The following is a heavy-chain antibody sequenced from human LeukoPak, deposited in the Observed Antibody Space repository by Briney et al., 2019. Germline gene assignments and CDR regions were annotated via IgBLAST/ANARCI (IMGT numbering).Heavy chain of an antibody. J-gene: IGHJ4*02. V-gene: IGHV4-31*03. CDR1: GGSISSGGYY. CDR3: ARGGNYYDSSGYPDY. Sequence: PSQTLSLTCTVSGGSISSGGYYWSWIRQHPGKGLEWIGYIYYSGSTYYNPPLKSRVTISVDTSKNQFSLKLSSVTAADTAVYYCARGGNYYDSSGYPDYWGQGTLVTVSS. D-gene: IGHD3-22*01. CDR2: IYYSGST.